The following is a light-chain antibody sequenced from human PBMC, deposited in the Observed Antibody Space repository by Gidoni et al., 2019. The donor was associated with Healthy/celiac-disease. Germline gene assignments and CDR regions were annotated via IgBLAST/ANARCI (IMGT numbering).Light chain of an antibody. CDR3: QQYGSSPMCS. Sequence: EIVLTQSPGTLSLSPGERATLSCRASQSVSSSYLAWYQQKPGQAPRLLIYGASSSGSGTDFTLTISRLEPEDFAVYYCQQYGSSPMCSFGQGTKLEIK. CDR2: GAS. J-gene: IGKJ2*04. V-gene: IGKV3-20*01. CDR1: QSVSSSY.